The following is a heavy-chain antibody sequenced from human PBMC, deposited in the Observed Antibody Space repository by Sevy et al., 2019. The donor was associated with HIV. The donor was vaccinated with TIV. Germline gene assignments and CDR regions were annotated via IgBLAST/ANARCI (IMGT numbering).Heavy chain of an antibody. CDR2: IKEDGNER. V-gene: IGHV3-7*01. J-gene: IGHJ6*02. Sequence: GGSLRLSCAASGFTFSDSWMTWVCQAPGKGLEWVANIKEDGNERYYVDSVKGRFTLSRDNAKMSVYLELTSLRVEDSAIYYCARGRRNWGLGGLDVWGQGTTVTVSS. D-gene: IGHD3-16*01. CDR1: GFTFSDSW. CDR3: ARGRRNWGLGGLDV.